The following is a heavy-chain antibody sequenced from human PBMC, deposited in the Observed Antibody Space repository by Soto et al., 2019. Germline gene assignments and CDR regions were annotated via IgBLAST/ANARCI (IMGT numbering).Heavy chain of an antibody. Sequence: EVQLLDSGGGLVQPGGSLRLSCAASGFTFSSSAISWVRQAPGKGLEWVSAVSANGQGIYYADSVRCRFTISRDNSKNTVFLHMDSLSAEYTAVYYWPKDRHSPRVYFHYWGQGTLVTVSS. J-gene: IGHJ4*02. CDR3: PKDRHSPRVYFHY. CDR1: GFTFSSSA. V-gene: IGHV3-23*01. CDR2: VSANGQGI.